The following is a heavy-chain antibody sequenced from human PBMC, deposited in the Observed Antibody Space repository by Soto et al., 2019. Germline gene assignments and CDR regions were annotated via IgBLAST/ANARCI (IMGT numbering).Heavy chain of an antibody. D-gene: IGHD2-2*02. CDR1: GFTFDDYT. CDR2: ISWDGGST. V-gene: IGHV3-43*01. J-gene: IGHJ6*02. Sequence: DVQLVESGGVVVQPGGSLRLSCAASGFTFDDYTMHWVRQAPGKGLEWVSLISWDGGSTYYADSVKGRFTISRDNSKNSLYLQMNSLRTEDTALYYCAKERYCSSTSCYIGDYYYYYGMDVWGQGTTVTVSS. CDR3: AKERYCSSTSCYIGDYYYYYGMDV.